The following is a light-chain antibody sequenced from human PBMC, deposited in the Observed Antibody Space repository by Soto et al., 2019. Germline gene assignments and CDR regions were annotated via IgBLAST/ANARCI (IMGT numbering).Light chain of an antibody. CDR3: CSYAGSYPPLI. CDR2: DVS. J-gene: IGLJ1*01. CDR1: SSDVGGYNY. Sequence: QSALAQPRSVSGSPGQSVTISCTATSSDVGGYNYVSWYQQHPGKAPKLMIYDVSKRPSGVPDRFSGSKSGNTASLTISGLQAEDEADYYCCSYAGSYPPLILGTGTKVTVL. V-gene: IGLV2-11*01.